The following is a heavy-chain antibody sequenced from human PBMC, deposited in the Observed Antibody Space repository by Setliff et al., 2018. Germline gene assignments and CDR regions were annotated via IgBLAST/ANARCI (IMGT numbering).Heavy chain of an antibody. Sequence: PSETLSLTCAAYGGTFSDYHWTWIRQSPEKGLEWIGEINHRGSTNYNPSLKSRVTISVDTSKNQFSLKLSSVTAADTAVYYCARERKFYSSGWSLIYYYYYMDVWGKGTPVTVSS. CDR1: GGTFSDYH. J-gene: IGHJ6*03. CDR3: ARERKFYSSGWSLIYYYYYMDV. CDR2: INHRGST. D-gene: IGHD6-19*01. V-gene: IGHV4-34*01.